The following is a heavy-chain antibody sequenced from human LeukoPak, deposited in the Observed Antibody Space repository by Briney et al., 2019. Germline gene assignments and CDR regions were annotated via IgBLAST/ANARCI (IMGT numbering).Heavy chain of an antibody. CDR3: ARAAYSSGWPYYYYGMDV. J-gene: IGHJ6*02. V-gene: IGHV4-31*03. D-gene: IGHD6-19*01. CDR2: IYYSGST. CDR1: GGSISSGGYY. Sequence: SQTLFLTCTVSGGSISSGGYYWSWIRQHPGKGLEWIGYIYYSGSTYYNPSLKSRVTISVDTSKNQFSLKLSSVTAADTAVYYCARAAYSSGWPYYYYGMDVWGQGTTVTVSS.